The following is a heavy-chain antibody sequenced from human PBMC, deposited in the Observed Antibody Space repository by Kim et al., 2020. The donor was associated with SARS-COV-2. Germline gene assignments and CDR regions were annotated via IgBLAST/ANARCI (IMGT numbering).Heavy chain of an antibody. CDR3: AREMRSTSWYPAIDY. CDR2: INSDGIST. V-gene: IGHV3-74*01. J-gene: IGHJ4*01. CDR1: GFTVSSYW. D-gene: IGHD6-13*01. Sequence: GGSLRLSCAASGFTVSSYWMHWVRQAPGKGLMWVSRINSDGISTNYADSVKGRFTISRDNAKNTLYLQMSGLRAEDTALYYCAREMRSTSWYPAIDYWG.